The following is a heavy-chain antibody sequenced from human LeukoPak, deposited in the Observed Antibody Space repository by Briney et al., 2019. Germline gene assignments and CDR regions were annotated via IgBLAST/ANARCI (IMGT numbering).Heavy chain of an antibody. V-gene: IGHV1-2*04. J-gene: IGHJ3*02. Sequence: ASVKVSCKASGYTFTGYYMHWVRQAPGQGLEWMGWINPDSGGTNYAQKFQGWVTMTRDTSISTAYMEPSRLTSDDTAVYYCARAGLTVPSAFDIWGQGTMVTVSS. D-gene: IGHD2-2*01. CDR1: GYTFTGYY. CDR3: ARAGLTVPSAFDI. CDR2: INPDSGGT.